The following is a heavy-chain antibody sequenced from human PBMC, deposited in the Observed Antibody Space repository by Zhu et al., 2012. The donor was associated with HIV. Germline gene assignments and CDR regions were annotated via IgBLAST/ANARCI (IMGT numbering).Heavy chain of an antibody. CDR1: GGSISSSSYY. CDR3: ARRGGQWLAPVDY. CDR2: IYYSGST. V-gene: IGHV4-39*07. D-gene: IGHD6-19*01. Sequence: QVQLQESGPGLVEPSETLSLTCTVSGGSISSSSYYWGWIRQPPGKGLEWIGSIYYSGSTYYNPSLKSRVTISVDTSKNQFSLKLSSVTAADTAVYYCARRGGQWLAPVDYWGQGTLVTVSS. J-gene: IGHJ4*02.